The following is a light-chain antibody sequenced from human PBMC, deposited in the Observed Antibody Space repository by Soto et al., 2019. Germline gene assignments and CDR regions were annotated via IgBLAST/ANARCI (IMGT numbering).Light chain of an antibody. CDR2: AAS. V-gene: IGKV1-9*01. CDR1: QDISSY. J-gene: IGKJ4*01. CDR3: QEVKSYPLT. Sequence: DIQVTQSPSFVSASVGDRVTITCRASQDISSYLAWYQQKPGKAPKLLIYAASTLLSGVPSRFSGSGSGTEFTLTIDSLQPEDFATYFCQEVKSYPLTFGGGTKVEI.